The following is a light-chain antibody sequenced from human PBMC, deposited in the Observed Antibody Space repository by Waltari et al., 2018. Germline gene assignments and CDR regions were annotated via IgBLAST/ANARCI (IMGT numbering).Light chain of an antibody. CDR3: QQYYSYPLT. CDR2: GAS. V-gene: IGKV1-16*02. CDR1: QGISNY. Sequence: DIQLTQSPSSLSASIGDRVPITCRASQGISNYLGWFQQKPGKAPKPLIYGASILQRGVPSKFSGSGFETDFSLTISSLQPEDFGSYYCQQYYSYPLTFGGGTKVEIK. J-gene: IGKJ4*01.